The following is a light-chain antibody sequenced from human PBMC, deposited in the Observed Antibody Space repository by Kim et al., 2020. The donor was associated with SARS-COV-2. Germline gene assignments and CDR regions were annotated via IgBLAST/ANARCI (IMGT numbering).Light chain of an antibody. V-gene: IGKV1-6*01. CDR2: GAS. CDR1: QAIRTD. Sequence: AVQVTQSPSSLSASVGDRVTITCRASQAIRTDLSWYQHKPGKAPKLLIYGASRLDSAVPSRFSGSGAGTDFTLTISSLQPEDFATYYCLEDFQFPRAFGQGTKVDIK. J-gene: IGKJ1*01. CDR3: LEDFQFPRA.